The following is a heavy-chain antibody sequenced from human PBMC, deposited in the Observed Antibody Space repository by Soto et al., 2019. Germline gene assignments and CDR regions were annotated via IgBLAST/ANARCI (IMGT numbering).Heavy chain of an antibody. D-gene: IGHD3-3*01. V-gene: IGHV4-34*01. CDR3: ARSYYTIFGVVRRFNWFDP. J-gene: IGHJ5*02. CDR2: INHSGST. Sequence: QVQLQQWGAGLLKPSETLSLTCAVYGGSFSGYYWSWIRQPPGKGLEWTGEINHSGSTNYNPSLKSRVTISVDTSKNQFSLKLSSVTAADTAVYYCARSYYTIFGVVRRFNWFDPWGQGTLVTVSS. CDR1: GGSFSGYY.